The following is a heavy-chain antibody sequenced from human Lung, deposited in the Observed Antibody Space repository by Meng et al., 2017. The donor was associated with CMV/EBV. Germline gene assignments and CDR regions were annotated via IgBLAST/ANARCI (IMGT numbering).Heavy chain of an antibody. CDR1: GASISDFY. V-gene: IGHV4-59*01. J-gene: IGHJ5*02. D-gene: IGHD2-21*02. CDR3: ATVGYCDGGDCYFGLFDP. CDR2: IHESGNT. Sequence: GSLRLXCTVSGASISDFYWSWIRQPPGRGLEWIGYIHESGNTKYNPSLTSRVTMSIDTSENQFFLRLNSVTAADTAIYYCATVGYCDGGDCYFGLFDPXGQGXLVTVSS.